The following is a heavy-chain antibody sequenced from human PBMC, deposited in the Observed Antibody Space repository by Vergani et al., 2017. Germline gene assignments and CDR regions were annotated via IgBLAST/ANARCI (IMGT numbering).Heavy chain of an antibody. D-gene: IGHD6-13*01. V-gene: IGHV7-4-1*02. J-gene: IGHJ4*02. CDR1: GYTFTSYA. CDR3: ARLVYSSSWHSTCYYFDY. Sequence: VQLVQSGTEVKKPGESMKISCKDSGYTFTSYAMNWVRQAPGQGLEWMGWINTNTGNPTYAQGFTGRFVFSLDTSVGTAYLQISSLKAEDTAVYYCARLVYSSSWHSTCYYFDYWGQGTLVTVSS. CDR2: INTNTGNP.